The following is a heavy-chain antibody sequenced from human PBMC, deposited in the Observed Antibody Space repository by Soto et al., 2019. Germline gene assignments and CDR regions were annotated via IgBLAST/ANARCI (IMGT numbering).Heavy chain of an antibody. D-gene: IGHD6-19*01. CDR2: IFYSGST. CDR3: ARVGSSGWSPDY. V-gene: IGHV4-59*11. J-gene: IGHJ4*02. Sequence: SETLSLTCTVSGGSISGHYWTWIRQSPGKGLEWIGYIFYSGSTNYNPSLKSRVTISVDTSKNQFSLKMSSVTAADTAVYYCARVGSSGWSPDYWGRGTLVTVSS. CDR1: GGSISGHY.